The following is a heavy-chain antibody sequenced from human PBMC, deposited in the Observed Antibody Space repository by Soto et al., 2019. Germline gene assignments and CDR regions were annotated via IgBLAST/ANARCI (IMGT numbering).Heavy chain of an antibody. V-gene: IGHV3-21*01. D-gene: IGHD6-6*01. CDR1: GFTFSSYS. CDR2: ISSSSSYI. CDR3: ARAYHYPAYSSSSGTDDVVY. Sequence: GGSLRLSCAASGFTFSSYSMNWVRQAPGKGLEWVSSISSSSSYIYYADSVKGRFTISRDNAKNSLYLQMNSLRAEDTAVYYCARAYHYPAYSSSSGTDDVVYWGQGTLVTVSS. J-gene: IGHJ4*02.